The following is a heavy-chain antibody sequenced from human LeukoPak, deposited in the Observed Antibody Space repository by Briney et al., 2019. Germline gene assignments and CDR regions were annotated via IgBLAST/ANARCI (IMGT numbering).Heavy chain of an antibody. D-gene: IGHD3-22*01. CDR1: GGTFSSYA. CDR3: ARVPYYDSSGYPYYFDY. J-gene: IGHJ4*02. CDR2: IIPIFGTA. V-gene: IGHV1-69*13. Sequence: ASVKVSCKASGGTFSSYAISWVRQAPGQGLEWMGGIIPIFGTANYAQKFQGRATITADESTSTAYMELSSLRSEDTAVYYCARVPYYDSSGYPYYFDYWGQGTLVTVSS.